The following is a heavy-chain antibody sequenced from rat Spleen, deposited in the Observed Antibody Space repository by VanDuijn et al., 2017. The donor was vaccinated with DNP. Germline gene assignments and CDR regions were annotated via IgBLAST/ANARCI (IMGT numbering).Heavy chain of an antibody. Sequence: QVQLKESGPGLVQPSQTLSLTCTVSGFSLSSYGVSWVRQPPGKGLEWIGAIRSGGTTEYNSALKSRLSISRDTSKSQVLLKMSSLKTEDTATYYCARDRYYGSTVGMDAWGQGASVTVSS. CDR2: IRSGGTT. CDR3: ARDRYYGSTVGMDA. CDR1: GFSLSSYG. J-gene: IGHJ4*01. D-gene: IGHD1-6*01. V-gene: IGHV2-15*01.